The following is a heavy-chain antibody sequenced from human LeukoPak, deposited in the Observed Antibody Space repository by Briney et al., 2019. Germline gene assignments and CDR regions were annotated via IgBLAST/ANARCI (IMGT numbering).Heavy chain of an antibody. CDR2: ISTSGNT. V-gene: IGHV4-4*09. Sequence: SETLSLTCTASGDSISRSYGNWVRQTTGKGLEWIGYISTSGNTNYNPSLKSRIIISVDMSKNQFSLKLSSVTAADTAVYYCARLIPGTTGLRKNYFDYWGQGTLVTVSS. CDR3: ARLIPGTTGLRKNYFDY. D-gene: IGHD1-20*01. CDR1: GDSISRSY. J-gene: IGHJ4*02.